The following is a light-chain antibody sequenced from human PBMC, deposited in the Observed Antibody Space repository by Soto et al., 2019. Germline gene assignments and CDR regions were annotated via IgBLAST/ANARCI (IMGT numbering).Light chain of an antibody. CDR1: QSIGRW. CDR3: QQYNTYSPERT. Sequence: DIQMTQSPSTLSAFVGDRVTITCRASQSIGRWLAWYQQKPGKAPKLLIYDASSLESGVPSRFSGSGSGTEFTLTISSMQPDDFATYYCQQYNTYSPERTFGPGTKVEVK. CDR2: DAS. J-gene: IGKJ1*01. V-gene: IGKV1-5*01.